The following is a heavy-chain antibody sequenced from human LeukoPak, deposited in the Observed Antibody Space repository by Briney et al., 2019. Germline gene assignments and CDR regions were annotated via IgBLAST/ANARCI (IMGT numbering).Heavy chain of an antibody. V-gene: IGHV1-69*04. Sequence: ASVKVSCKASGGTFSSYAISWVRQAPGQGLEWMGRIIPILGIANYAQKFQGRVTITADKSTSTAYMELSSLRSEDTAVYYCASGPERYCSSTSCRNYYYYYGMDVWGQGTTVTVSS. CDR3: ASGPERYCSSTSCRNYYYYYGMDV. D-gene: IGHD2-2*01. CDR1: GGTFSSYA. J-gene: IGHJ6*02. CDR2: IIPILGIA.